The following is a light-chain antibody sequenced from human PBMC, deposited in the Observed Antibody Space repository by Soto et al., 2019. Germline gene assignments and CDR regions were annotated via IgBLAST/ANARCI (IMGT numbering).Light chain of an antibody. Sequence: QSVLTQPASVSGSPGQSITISCTETSSDVGVYNYVSWYQQHPGKAPKLMIYEVNNRPSGVSNRFSGSKSGNTASLTISGLQAEDEADYYCSSYTSSSSLVFGGGTQLTV. CDR1: SSDVGVYNY. J-gene: IGLJ3*02. V-gene: IGLV2-14*01. CDR2: EVN. CDR3: SSYTSSSSLV.